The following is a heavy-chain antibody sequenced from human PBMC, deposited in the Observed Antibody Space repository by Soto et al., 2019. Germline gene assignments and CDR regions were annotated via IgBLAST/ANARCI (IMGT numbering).Heavy chain of an antibody. Sequence: QVQLVQSGAEVKKPGASVKVSCKASGYTFSRYDINWVRQATGQGLEWMGWMNPNSGNTGYAQKFQGRVTITRNTSITTAYMELSSLRSDDTAVYFCARGKREHDILTDSYYYYMDVWGKGTTVTVSS. V-gene: IGHV1-8*01. D-gene: IGHD3-9*01. CDR1: GYTFSRYD. CDR3: ARGKREHDILTDSYYYYMDV. J-gene: IGHJ6*03. CDR2: MNPNSGNT.